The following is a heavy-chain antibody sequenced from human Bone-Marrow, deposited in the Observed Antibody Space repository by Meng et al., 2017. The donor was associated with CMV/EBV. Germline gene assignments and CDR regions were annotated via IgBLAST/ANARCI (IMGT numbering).Heavy chain of an antibody. D-gene: IGHD2-15*01. Sequence: SVKVSCKASGGTFSSYAISWVRQAPGQGLEWMGGNIPILGIANYAQKFQGRVTITADKSTSTAYMELSSLRSEDTAVYYCAREIQDIVVVVAAPLGYWGQGTLVTVSS. V-gene: IGHV1-69*10. CDR3: AREIQDIVVVVAAPLGY. CDR1: GGTFSSYA. J-gene: IGHJ4*02. CDR2: NIPILGIA.